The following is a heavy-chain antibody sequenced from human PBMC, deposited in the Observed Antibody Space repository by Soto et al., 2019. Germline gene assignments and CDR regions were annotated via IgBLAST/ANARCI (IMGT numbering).Heavy chain of an antibody. Sequence: PGGSLRLSCSASGFTFSSYAMHWVRQAPGKGLEYVSAISSNGGSTYYADSVKGRFTISRDNSKNTLYLQMSSLRAEDTAVYYCVKVRRPIAAAGAFDIWGQGTMVTVSS. V-gene: IGHV3-64D*06. D-gene: IGHD6-13*01. CDR2: ISSNGGST. CDR3: VKVRRPIAAAGAFDI. J-gene: IGHJ3*02. CDR1: GFTFSSYA.